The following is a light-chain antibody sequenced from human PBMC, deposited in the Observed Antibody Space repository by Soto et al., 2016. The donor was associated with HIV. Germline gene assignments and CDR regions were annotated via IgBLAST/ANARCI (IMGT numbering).Light chain of an antibody. CDR1: NIGSKS. CDR2: DDT. CDR3: QVWDSSSDHVV. V-gene: IGLV3-21*03. Sequence: SFVLTQPPSVSVAPGKTADITCGGDNIGSKSVHWYQQKPGQAPLLVVYDDTDRPSGIPERFSGSNSGNTATLTISRVEAGDEADYYCQVWDSSSDHVVFGGGTKLTVL. J-gene: IGLJ2*01.